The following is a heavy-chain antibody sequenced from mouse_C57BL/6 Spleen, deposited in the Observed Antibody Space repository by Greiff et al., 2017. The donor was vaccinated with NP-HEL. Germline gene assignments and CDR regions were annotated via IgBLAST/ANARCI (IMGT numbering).Heavy chain of an antibody. Sequence: QVQLQQSGAELVRPGTSVKMSCTASGYTFTNYWIGWAKQRPGHGLEWIGDIYPGGGYTNYNEKFKGKATLTADKSSSTAYMQFSSLTSEDSAIYYCARSSEYYGSSYVGYYFDYWGQGTTLTVSS. V-gene: IGHV1-63*01. CDR3: ARSSEYYGSSYVGYYFDY. CDR2: IYPGGGYT. J-gene: IGHJ2*01. D-gene: IGHD1-1*01. CDR1: GYTFTNYW.